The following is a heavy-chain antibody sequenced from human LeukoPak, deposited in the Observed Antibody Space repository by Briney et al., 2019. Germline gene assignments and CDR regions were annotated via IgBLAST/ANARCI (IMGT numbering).Heavy chain of an antibody. CDR2: ISDGGGDT. CDR3: VKPNWNYISDYFDY. D-gene: IGHD1-7*01. CDR1: GFTFSSYA. Sequence: PGGSLRLSCAASGFTFSSYAMSWVRQAPGKGLEWVSLISDGGGDTYYADSVKGRFTISRDNSKNTLYLQMNSLRADDSAVYYCVKPNWNYISDYFDYWGQGTLVTVSS. J-gene: IGHJ4*02. V-gene: IGHV3-23*01.